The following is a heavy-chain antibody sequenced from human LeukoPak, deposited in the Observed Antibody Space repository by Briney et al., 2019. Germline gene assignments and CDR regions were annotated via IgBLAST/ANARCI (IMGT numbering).Heavy chain of an antibody. J-gene: IGHJ6*02. D-gene: IGHD6-6*01. CDR1: GFTFSSYS. CDR2: ISSSSSYI. CDR3: ARDSSPEDYYYGMDV. Sequence: GGSLRLSCAASGFTFSSYSMNWVRQAPGKGLEWVSSISSSSSYIYYADSVKGRFTISRDNAKNSLYLQMNSLRAEDTAVYYCARDSSPEDYYYGMDVWGQGTTVTVSS. V-gene: IGHV3-21*01.